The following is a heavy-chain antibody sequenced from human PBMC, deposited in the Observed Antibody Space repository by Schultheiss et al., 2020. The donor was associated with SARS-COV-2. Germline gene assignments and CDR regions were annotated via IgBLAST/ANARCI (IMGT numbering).Heavy chain of an antibody. V-gene: IGHV3-21*01. CDR1: GFTFSSCS. Sequence: GGSLRLSCAASGFTFSSCSMNWVRQAPGKGLEWVLSISSSSDYIYYADSVKGRFTISRDNAKNSLYLQMNSLRAEDTAVYYCARDRSPVVVPGARDDVWGRGTTVTVSS. CDR2: ISSSSDYI. J-gene: IGHJ6*02. CDR3: ARDRSPVVVPGARDDV. D-gene: IGHD2-2*01.